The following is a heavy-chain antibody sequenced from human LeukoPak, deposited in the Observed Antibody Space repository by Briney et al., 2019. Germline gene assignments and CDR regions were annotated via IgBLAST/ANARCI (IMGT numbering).Heavy chain of an antibody. CDR3: ARTTVVAKYFDY. Sequence: SSETLSLTCTVSGGSISSGGYYWSWIRQHPGKGLEWIGYIYYSGSTYYNPSLKSRLTISVDTSKNQFSLKLSSVTAADTAVYYCARTTVVAKYFDYWGQGTLVTVSS. V-gene: IGHV4-31*03. CDR1: GGSISSGGYY. D-gene: IGHD4-23*01. J-gene: IGHJ4*02. CDR2: IYYSGST.